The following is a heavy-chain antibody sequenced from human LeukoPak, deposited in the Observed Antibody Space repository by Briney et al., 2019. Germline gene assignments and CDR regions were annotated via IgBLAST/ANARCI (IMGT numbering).Heavy chain of an antibody. D-gene: IGHD4-11*01. CDR1: GYTFTSYD. CDR3: ARGFDYSNYFDP. CDR2: MNPNSGNT. Sequence: GASVKASCKASGYTFTSYDINWVRQATGQGLEWMGWMNPNSGNTGYAQKFQGRVTMTRNTSTSTAYMELSSLRSEDTAVYYCARGFDYSNYFDPWGQGTLVTVSP. J-gene: IGHJ5*02. V-gene: IGHV1-8*01.